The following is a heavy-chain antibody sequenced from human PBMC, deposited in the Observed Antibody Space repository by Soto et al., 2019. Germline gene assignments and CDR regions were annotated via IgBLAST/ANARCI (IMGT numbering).Heavy chain of an antibody. CDR1: GFXFENFG. CDR3: AKNQGVELVPLATVDWFDP. Sequence: GXLRLSCASSGFXFENFGVIWVRQAPGNGLEWISSISGSGFKKYYADSVKGRFTISRDNSNSTVYMELNNLGAEDTAVYHCAKNQGVELVPLATVDWFDPWGQGSVGTVSS. V-gene: IGHV3-23*01. D-gene: IGHD1-26*01. J-gene: IGHJ5*02. CDR2: ISGSGFKK.